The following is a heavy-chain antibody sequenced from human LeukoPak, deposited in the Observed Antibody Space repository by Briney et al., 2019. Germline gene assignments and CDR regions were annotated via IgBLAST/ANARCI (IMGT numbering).Heavy chain of an antibody. D-gene: IGHD4-17*01. CDR1: GFTFSSYG. V-gene: IGHV3-33*06. Sequence: GGSLRLSCAASGFTFSSYGMRWVRQAPGKGLEWVAVIWYDGSNKYYADSVNGRFTISRDNSQNPLYLQMNSLRAEDTAVYYCAKGRPYGDYVSDFDYWGQGTLVTVSS. J-gene: IGHJ4*02. CDR2: IWYDGSNK. CDR3: AKGRPYGDYVSDFDY.